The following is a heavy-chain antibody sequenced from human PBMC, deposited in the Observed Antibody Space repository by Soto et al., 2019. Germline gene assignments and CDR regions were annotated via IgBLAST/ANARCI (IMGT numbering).Heavy chain of an antibody. J-gene: IGHJ4*02. Sequence: PSETQSLRWTVEGGSFSGYYWSWIRQPTGKGLEWIGEINHSGSTNYNPSLKSRVTISVDTSKNQFSLKLSSVTAAEKAEYYCARAGYCSGGNCYTDMAPPGYYFDYWGQGTLVTVSS. CDR2: INHSGST. CDR1: GGSFSGYY. V-gene: IGHV4-34*01. CDR3: ARAGYCSGGNCYTDMAPPGYYFDY. D-gene: IGHD2-15*01.